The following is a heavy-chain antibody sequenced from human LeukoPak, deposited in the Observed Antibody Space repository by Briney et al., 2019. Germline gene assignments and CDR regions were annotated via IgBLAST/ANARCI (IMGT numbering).Heavy chain of an antibody. D-gene: IGHD6-6*01. J-gene: IGHJ1*01. CDR1: GGSINNYY. Sequence: SETLSLTCTVSGGSINNYYWTWIRQPPGKGLEWIGYIYDSRGANYNPSLKSRVTISIDTSKSQFSLKLSSVTAADTAVYYCARGGAARLHFQNWGQGTLVTVSS. CDR2: IYDSRGA. CDR3: ARGGAARLHFQN. V-gene: IGHV4-59*01.